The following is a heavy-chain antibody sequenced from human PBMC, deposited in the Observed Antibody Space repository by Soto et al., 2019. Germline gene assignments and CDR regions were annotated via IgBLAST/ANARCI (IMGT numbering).Heavy chain of an antibody. V-gene: IGHV4-34*01. CDR3: ARDKITGLFDY. Sequence: SETLSLTCSVSDDSISSDYWSWIRQPPGKGLEWIGDINHSGSTNYNPSLRSRVTISVDTSKNQFSLKLTSVTAADTAVYYCARDKITGLFDYWGQGTLVTVSS. D-gene: IGHD2-8*02. CDR1: DDSISSDY. CDR2: INHSGST. J-gene: IGHJ4*02.